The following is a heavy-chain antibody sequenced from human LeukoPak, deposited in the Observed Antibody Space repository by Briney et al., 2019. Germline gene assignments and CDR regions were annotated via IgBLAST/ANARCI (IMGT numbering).Heavy chain of an antibody. Sequence: PSETLSLTCTVSGDSISSSNYYWGWIRQPPGKGLEWIGSIYYSGSTFYNPSLKSRVTISVDTSKNQFSLKLSSVTAADTAVYYCARRVRLRYYFDYWGQGTLVTVPS. V-gene: IGHV4-39*01. D-gene: IGHD1-1*01. J-gene: IGHJ4*02. CDR2: IYYSGST. CDR1: GDSISSSNYY. CDR3: ARRVRLRYYFDY.